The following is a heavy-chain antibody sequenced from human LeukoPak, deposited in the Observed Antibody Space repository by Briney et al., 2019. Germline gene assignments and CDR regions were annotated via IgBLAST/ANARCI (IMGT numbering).Heavy chain of an antibody. V-gene: IGHV1-69*04. D-gene: IGHD2-2*01. CDR2: IIPILGIA. CDR1: GATFSSYA. J-gene: IGHJ6*02. Sequence: SVKVSCKASGATFSSYAISWVRQAPGQGLEWMGRIIPILGIANYAQKFQGRVTITADKSTSTAYMELSSLRSEDTAVYYCARNLLGYCSSTSCMYGMDVWGQGTTVTVSS. CDR3: ARNLLGYCSSTSCMYGMDV.